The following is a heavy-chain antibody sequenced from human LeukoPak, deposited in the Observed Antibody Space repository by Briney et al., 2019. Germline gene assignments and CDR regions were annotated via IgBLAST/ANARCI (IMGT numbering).Heavy chain of an antibody. CDR2: IKSEGEGATT. V-gene: IGHV3-15*01. Sequence: GVSLRLSCVSSGFTIGTAWMSWVRQAPGKGLEWLGHIKSEGEGATTDYAAPAKGRFAISRDDSKNMIYLQMSSLKIDDTAIYYCIAHFPYFYGFDVWGKGTTVTVSS. CDR1: GFTIGTAW. D-gene: IGHD3-3*02. J-gene: IGHJ6*04. CDR3: IAHFPYFYGFDV.